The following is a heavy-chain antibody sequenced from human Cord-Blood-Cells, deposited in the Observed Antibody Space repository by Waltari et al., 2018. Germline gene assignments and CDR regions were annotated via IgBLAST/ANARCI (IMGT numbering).Heavy chain of an antibody. D-gene: IGHD3-22*01. V-gene: IGHV1-2*04. CDR1: VYALTGIY. Sequence: QVQLVQSGAEVKKPGASVQVPCKEFVYALTGIYMHWVRQAPGQGLEWMGWINPNSGGTNYAQKFQGWVTMTRDTSISTAYMELSRLRSDDTAVYYCARESHSSGYYFDYWGQGTLVTVSS. CDR3: ARESHSSGYYFDY. J-gene: IGHJ4*02. CDR2: INPNSGGT.